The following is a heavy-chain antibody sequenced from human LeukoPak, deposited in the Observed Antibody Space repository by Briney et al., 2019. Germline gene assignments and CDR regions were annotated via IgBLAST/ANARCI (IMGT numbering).Heavy chain of an antibody. Sequence: SETLSLTCTVSGGSISSYYWSWIRQPPGKGLEWIGYIYYSGSTNYNPSLKSRVTISVDTSKNQFSLKLSSVTAADTAVYYCARDRGHSYGYVGAAFDIWGQGTMVTVSS. V-gene: IGHV4-59*01. CDR2: IYYSGST. CDR3: ARDRGHSYGYVGAAFDI. J-gene: IGHJ3*02. CDR1: GGSISSYY. D-gene: IGHD5-18*01.